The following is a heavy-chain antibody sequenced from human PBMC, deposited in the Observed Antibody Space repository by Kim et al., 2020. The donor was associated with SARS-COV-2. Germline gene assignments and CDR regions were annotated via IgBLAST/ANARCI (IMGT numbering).Heavy chain of an antibody. V-gene: IGHV3-23*01. CDR3: ANWGVWFGDCPSYYGMDV. CDR1: GFPFNNYA. D-gene: IGHD3-10*01. J-gene: IGHJ6*02. CDR2: ITPSGDNA. Sequence: GGSLRLSCVMSGFPFNNYAMSWVRQTPGKGLEWVAGITPSGDNAWYADSVKGRFIISRDNSKNTLYLQLSSLRAEDTAIYYCANWGVWFGDCPSYYGMDVWGQGTTVTVSS.